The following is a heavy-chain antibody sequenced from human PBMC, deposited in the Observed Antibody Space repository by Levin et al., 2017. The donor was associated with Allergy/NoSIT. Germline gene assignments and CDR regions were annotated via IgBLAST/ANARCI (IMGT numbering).Heavy chain of an antibody. V-gene: IGHV3-48*01. D-gene: IGHD6-13*01. CDR1: GFTFSSYS. CDR2: ISSSSSTI. Sequence: GGSLRLSCAASGFTFSSYSMNWVRQAPGKGLEWVSYISSSSSTIYYADSVKGRFTISRDNAKNSLYLQMNSLRAEDTAVYYCARDQGDSSWYMYFDYWGQGTLVTVSS. J-gene: IGHJ4*02. CDR3: ARDQGDSSWYMYFDY.